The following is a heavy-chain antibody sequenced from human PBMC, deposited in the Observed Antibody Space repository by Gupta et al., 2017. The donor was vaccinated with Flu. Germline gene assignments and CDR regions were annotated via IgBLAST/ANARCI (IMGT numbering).Heavy chain of an antibody. D-gene: IGHD6-13*01. CDR3: SKDRSGNPAVDD. Sequence: VQLLESGAGVVQTGGSLSLSCVVSGLTFSAYPTNWVRQAPGKGPEGRSTVGPCGDRTYNADSVMGRFTFSRNNSKNTIYLQMSSLRGDDTAVYYCSKDRSGNPAVDDWGQGALVIVSA. CDR2: VGPCGDRT. CDR1: GLTFSAYP. J-gene: IGHJ4*02. V-gene: IGHV3-23*01.